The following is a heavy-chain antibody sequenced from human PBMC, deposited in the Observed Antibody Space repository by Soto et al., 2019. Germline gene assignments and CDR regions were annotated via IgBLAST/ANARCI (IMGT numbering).Heavy chain of an antibody. J-gene: IGHJ5*02. D-gene: IGHD1-26*01. Sequence: GGSLRLSCAASGFIFENFGMSWVRLAPGKGLEWISSISGSGFKKYYADSVKGRFTISRDNSKSTVYLELNNLSAEDTAVYHCAKNQGVELVPLATVDWFDPWGQGSVVTVSS. CDR1: GFIFENFG. CDR3: AKNQGVELVPLATVDWFDP. CDR2: ISGSGFKK. V-gene: IGHV3-23*01.